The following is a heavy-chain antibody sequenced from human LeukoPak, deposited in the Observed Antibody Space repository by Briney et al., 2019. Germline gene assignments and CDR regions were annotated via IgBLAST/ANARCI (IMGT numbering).Heavy chain of an antibody. V-gene: IGHV4-59*01. CDR3: ARDFRGSVDAFDI. J-gene: IGHJ3*02. Sequence: PSETLSLTCTVSGVSISDYYWNWMRQPPGKGLEWIGYIYCSGRTNYNPSLKSRVSISVDTSKNQFSLKLSSVTAADTAVYYCARDFRGSVDAFDIWGQGTMVAVSS. CDR1: GVSISDYY. CDR2: IYCSGRT.